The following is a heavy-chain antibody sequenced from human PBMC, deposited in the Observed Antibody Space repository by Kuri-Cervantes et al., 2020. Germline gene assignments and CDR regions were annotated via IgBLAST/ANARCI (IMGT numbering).Heavy chain of an antibody. V-gene: IGHV1-24*01. CDR1: GYTLTELS. CDR2: FDPEDGET. J-gene: IGHJ4*02. Sequence: ASVKVSCKVSGYTLTELSMHWVRQAPGKGLEWMGGFDPEDGETIYAQKSQGRVTMTEDTSTDTAYMELSSLRSEDTAVYYCATPDPYYYDSSGSDVVRYWGQGTLVTVSS. CDR3: ATPDPYYYDSSGSDVVRY. D-gene: IGHD3-22*01.